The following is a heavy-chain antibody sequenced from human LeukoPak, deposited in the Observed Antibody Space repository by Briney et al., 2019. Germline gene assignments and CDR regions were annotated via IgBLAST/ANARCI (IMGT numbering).Heavy chain of an antibody. J-gene: IGHJ4*02. Sequence: GGSLRLSCAAAGFTFDSYTMGWVRQAPGSGLELVAAITGSGGDSYHADSVKGRFTVSRDNSKNTLFLQINSLRVEDTALYYCARGVSGWPYYLDFWGQGTLVTVSS. CDR3: ARGVSGWPYYLDF. CDR1: GFTFDSYT. CDR2: ITGSGGDS. V-gene: IGHV3-23*01. D-gene: IGHD6-25*01.